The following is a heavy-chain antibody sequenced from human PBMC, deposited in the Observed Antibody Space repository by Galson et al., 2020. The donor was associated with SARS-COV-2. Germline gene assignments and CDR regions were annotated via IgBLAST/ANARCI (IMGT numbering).Heavy chain of an antibody. CDR1: GFNFSNYD. CDR2: IGTIGDT. CDR3: ARGAPGTGWNYGMDV. Sequence: GGSLRLSCAASGFNFSNYDMHWVRQPPGKGLEWVSSIGTIGDTFYPGSVKGRFTISRENARNSFFLQMNSLRAGDTAVYYCARGAPGTGWNYGMDVWGQGTTVTVSS. V-gene: IGHV3-13*04. J-gene: IGHJ6*02. D-gene: IGHD6-13*01.